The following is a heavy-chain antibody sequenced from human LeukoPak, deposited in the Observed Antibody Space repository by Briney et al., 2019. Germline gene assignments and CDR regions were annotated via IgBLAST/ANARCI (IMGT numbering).Heavy chain of an antibody. J-gene: IGHJ4*02. CDR3: AREPARNNWALDY. V-gene: IGHV4-39*07. CDR1: GGSVRSDGYY. CDR2: IYYSGDT. D-gene: IGHD1-20*01. Sequence: SETLSLTCTVSGGSVRSDGYYGGWIRQPPGKGLEWIGTIYYSGDTYYNPSLKSRVAISVDTSKNQFSLKLSSVTAADTAVYYCAREPARNNWALDYWGQGTLVTVSS.